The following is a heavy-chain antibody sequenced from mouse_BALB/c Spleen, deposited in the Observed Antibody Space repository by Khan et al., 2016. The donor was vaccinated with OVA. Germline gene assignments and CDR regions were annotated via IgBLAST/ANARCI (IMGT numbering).Heavy chain of an antibody. V-gene: IGHV3-2*02. J-gene: IGHJ2*01. Sequence: VQLKQSGPGLVKPSQSLSLTCTVTGYSITSGYGWNWIRQFPGNKLEWMGYISYSGSTNYNPSLKSRISITRDTSKNQFFLQLNSVTTEDTATYYCARTARIKYWGQGTTLSLL. D-gene: IGHD1-2*01. CDR2: ISYSGST. CDR3: ARTARIKY. CDR1: GYSITSGYG.